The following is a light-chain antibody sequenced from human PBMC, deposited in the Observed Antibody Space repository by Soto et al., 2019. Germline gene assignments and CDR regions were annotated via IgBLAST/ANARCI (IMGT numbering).Light chain of an antibody. CDR2: AAS. Sequence: EIVLTQSPGTLSLSPGERATLSCRASQSVTASYLAWYQQKPGQAPRLLIYAASRRATGTLDRFSGSGSGTGFTLTINRLEPEDFAIYYCQQYGDSPPLAFGGGTRVEIK. CDR1: QSVTASY. V-gene: IGKV3-20*01. CDR3: QQYGDSPPLA. J-gene: IGKJ4*01.